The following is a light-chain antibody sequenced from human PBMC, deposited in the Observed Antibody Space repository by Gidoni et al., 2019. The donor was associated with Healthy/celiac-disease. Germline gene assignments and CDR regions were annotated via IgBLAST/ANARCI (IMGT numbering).Light chain of an antibody. V-gene: IGKV3-15*01. CDR3: QQYNTWPPYT. Sequence: EIVMTQSPATLSVSPGERATLYCRASQSVNSNLAWYQQKPGQAPRLLIYGASTRATCIPARFSGSWSATEFTLTISSLQSEDFAVYYCQQYNTWPPYTFXQXTKLEIK. CDR1: QSVNSN. J-gene: IGKJ2*01. CDR2: GAS.